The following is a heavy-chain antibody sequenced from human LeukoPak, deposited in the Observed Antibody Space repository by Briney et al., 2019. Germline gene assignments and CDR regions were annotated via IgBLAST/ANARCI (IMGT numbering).Heavy chain of an antibody. CDR2: MNPSSGST. CDR3: TRGSSGRRDN. V-gene: IGHV1-8*01. J-gene: IGHJ4*02. Sequence: VASVKVSCKASGYTFTSCGINWVRQATGQGLEWMGWMNPSSGSTGYGQSFQGRITMTRDISIGTAYMELSNLTSEDTAIHYCTRGSSGRRDNWGQGTLVTVSA. CDR1: GYTFTSCG. D-gene: IGHD6-19*01.